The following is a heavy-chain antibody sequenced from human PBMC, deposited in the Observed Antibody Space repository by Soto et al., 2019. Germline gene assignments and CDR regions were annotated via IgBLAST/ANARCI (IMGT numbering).Heavy chain of an antibody. D-gene: IGHD2-8*01. Sequence: EVQLLESGGGLVQPGGSLRLSCAASGFTFSSYAMSWVRQAPGKGLEWVSAISGSGGSTYYADSVKGRFTISRDNSKNTLYLQMNSLRAEDTAVYYCAKDEDCTNGVCYTPNWFDPWGQGTLVTVSS. CDR2: ISGSGGST. CDR1: GFTFSSYA. CDR3: AKDEDCTNGVCYTPNWFDP. J-gene: IGHJ5*02. V-gene: IGHV3-23*01.